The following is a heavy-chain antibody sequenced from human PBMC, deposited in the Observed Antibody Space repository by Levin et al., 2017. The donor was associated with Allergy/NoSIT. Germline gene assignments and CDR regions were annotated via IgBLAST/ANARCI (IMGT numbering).Heavy chain of an antibody. Sequence: KSSETLSLTCTVSGGSISSSSYYWGWIRQPPGKGLEWIGSIYYSGSTYYNPSLKSRVTISVDTSKNQFSLTLSSVTAADTAVYYCASSYSSGRRAIDYWAREPWSPSPQ. CDR2: IYYSGST. CDR1: GGSISSSSYY. D-gene: IGHD6-19*01. V-gene: IGHV4-39*01. J-gene: IGHJ4*02. CDR3: ASSYSSGRRAIDY.